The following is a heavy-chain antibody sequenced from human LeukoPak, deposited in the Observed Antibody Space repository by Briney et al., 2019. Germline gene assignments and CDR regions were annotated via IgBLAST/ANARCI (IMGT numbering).Heavy chain of an antibody. CDR1: GFTFSSYA. CDR3: AKDLVGAIYYMDV. V-gene: IGHV3-23*01. J-gene: IGHJ6*03. CDR2: ISGSGGSA. D-gene: IGHD1-26*01. Sequence: PGGSLRLSCAASGFTFSSYAMSWVRQAPGKGLEWVSAISGSGGSAYYADSVKGRFTISRDNSKNTLYLQMNSLRAEDTAVYYCAKDLVGAIYYMDVWGKGTTVTVSS.